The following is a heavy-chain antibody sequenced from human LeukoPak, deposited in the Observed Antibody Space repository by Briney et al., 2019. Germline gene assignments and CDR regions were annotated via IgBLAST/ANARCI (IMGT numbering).Heavy chain of an antibody. Sequence: SVKVSCKASGGTFSSYAISWVRQAPGQGLEWMGGIIPIFGTANYAQKFQGRVTVTADESTSTAYMELSSLRPEDTAVYYCAAQGRYCSSTSCFDYWGQGTLVTVSS. D-gene: IGHD2-2*01. CDR2: IIPIFGTA. CDR1: GGTFSSYA. J-gene: IGHJ4*02. V-gene: IGHV1-69*13. CDR3: AAQGRYCSSTSCFDY.